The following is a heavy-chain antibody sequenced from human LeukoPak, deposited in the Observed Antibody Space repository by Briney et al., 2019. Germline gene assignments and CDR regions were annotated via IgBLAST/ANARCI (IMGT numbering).Heavy chain of an antibody. J-gene: IGHJ4*02. CDR3: ARDGYSGYDYLDDPFDY. V-gene: IGHV4-4*02. CDR1: GGSISSSNW. D-gene: IGHD5-12*01. Sequence: PSGTLSLTCAVSGGSISSSNWWSWVRQPPGKGLEWIGEIYHSGSTNYNPSLKSRVTISVDRSKNQFSLKLSSVTAADTAVYYCARDGYSGYDYLDDPFDYWGQGTLVTVSS. CDR2: IYHSGST.